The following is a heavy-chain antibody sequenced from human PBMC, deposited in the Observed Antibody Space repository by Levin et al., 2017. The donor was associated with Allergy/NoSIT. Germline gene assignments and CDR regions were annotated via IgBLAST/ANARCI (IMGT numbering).Heavy chain of an antibody. Sequence: GESLKISCAASGFSVSSNYMSWVRQAPGKGLEWVSVIYSGGDTYYADSVKGRFTISRDSSKNTLELQMNSLRVEDTAVYFCARGRRGSGSDYWGQGTLVAVSS. D-gene: IGHD3-10*01. CDR3: ARGRRGSGSDY. CDR2: IYSGGDT. CDR1: GFSVSSNY. V-gene: IGHV3-53*01. J-gene: IGHJ4*02.